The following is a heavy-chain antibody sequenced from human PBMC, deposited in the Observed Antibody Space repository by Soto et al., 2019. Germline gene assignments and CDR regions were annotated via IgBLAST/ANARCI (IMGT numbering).Heavy chain of an antibody. V-gene: IGHV3-7*05. CDR3: ARDGSTSWYSYDYHGMDV. CDR1: GFTFRTYW. CDR2: INQDGSEK. Sequence: EVQLVESGGGLVQPGGSLRLSCGASGFTFRTYWLSWGCQVPGKGLEWVANINQDGSEKNYVDSVKGRFTISRDNAKNTLYLQMSSLRAEDTALYYCARDGSTSWYSYDYHGMDVWGQGTTVTVSS. D-gene: IGHD5-18*01. J-gene: IGHJ6*02.